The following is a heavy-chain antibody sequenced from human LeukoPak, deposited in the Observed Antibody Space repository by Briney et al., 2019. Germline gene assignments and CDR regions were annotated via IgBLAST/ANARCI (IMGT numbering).Heavy chain of an antibody. V-gene: IGHV1-69*05. CDR1: GGTFSSYA. CDR3: ARSFYDSSGFYYYYYYMDV. J-gene: IGHJ6*03. D-gene: IGHD3-22*01. Sequence: SVKVSCKASGGTFSSYAISWVRQAPGQGREWMGGIIPIFGTANYAQKFQGRVTITTDESTSTAYMELSSLRSEDTAVYYCARSFYDSSGFYYYYYYMDVWGKGTTVTVSS. CDR2: IIPIFGTA.